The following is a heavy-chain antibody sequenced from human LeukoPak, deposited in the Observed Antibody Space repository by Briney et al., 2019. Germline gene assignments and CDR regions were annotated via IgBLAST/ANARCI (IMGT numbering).Heavy chain of an antibody. CDR3: LGYCSGGSCYEDDY. CDR1: GFTFSNYA. J-gene: IGHJ4*02. V-gene: IGHV3-64D*06. D-gene: IGHD2-15*01. CDR2: ISSNGGST. Sequence: GGSLRLSCAASGFTFSNYAMSWVRQAPGKGLEYVTAISSNGGSTYYADSVKGRFTISRDNSKNTLYLQMSSLRAEDTAVYYCLGYCSGGSCYEDDYWGQGTLVTVSS.